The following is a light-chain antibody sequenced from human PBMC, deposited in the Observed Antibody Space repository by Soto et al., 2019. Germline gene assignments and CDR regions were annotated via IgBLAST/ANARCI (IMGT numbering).Light chain of an antibody. Sequence: SYELTQTPSVSVAPGQTARITCGGDNLGSKSVNWYQQKPGQAPVLVVYDDTDRPSGIPERFSGSSSGNTATLTISRVEAGDEADYYCQVWDTANDYVFAAATKVTV. CDR2: DDT. J-gene: IGLJ1*01. CDR1: NLGSKS. CDR3: QVWDTANDYV. V-gene: IGLV3-21*02.